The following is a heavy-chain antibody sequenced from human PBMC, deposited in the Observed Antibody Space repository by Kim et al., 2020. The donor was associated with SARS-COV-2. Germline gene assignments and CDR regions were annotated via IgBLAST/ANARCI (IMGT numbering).Heavy chain of an antibody. D-gene: IGHD1-20*01. CDR2: IIPIFGTA. Sequence: SVKVSCKASGGTFSSYAISWVRQAPGQGLEWMGGIIPIFGTANYAQKFQGRVTITADESTSTAYMELSSLRSEDTAVYYCARWGAGPSLYTWKNGGGMDVWGRGTTVTVSS. V-gene: IGHV1-69*13. J-gene: IGHJ6*02. CDR3: ARWGAGPSLYTWKNGGGMDV. CDR1: GGTFSSYA.